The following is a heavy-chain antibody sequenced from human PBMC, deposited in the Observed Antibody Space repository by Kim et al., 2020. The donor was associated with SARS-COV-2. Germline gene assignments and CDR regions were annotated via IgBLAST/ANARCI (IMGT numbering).Heavy chain of an antibody. J-gene: IGHJ4*02. Sequence: YANPVSGSFPISRDKSKNTLYLQMNSLRVEDAAVYYCAKDNSGSGCPFDSWGQGTLVTVSS. D-gene: IGHD6-25*01. V-gene: IGHV3-23*01. CDR3: AKDNSGSGCPFDS.